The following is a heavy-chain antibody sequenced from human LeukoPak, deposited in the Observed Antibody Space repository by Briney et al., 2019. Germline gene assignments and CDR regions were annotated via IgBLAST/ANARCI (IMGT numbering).Heavy chain of an antibody. J-gene: IGHJ4*02. Sequence: ASVKVSCKASGYTFTNYYMHWVRHAPGQGLEWMGIINPSGGSTSYAQKFQGRVTLTRDTSTSTAYMELSSLRSEDTAAYYCARSFGGVTGLDYWGQGTLVTVSS. V-gene: IGHV1-46*01. D-gene: IGHD3-16*01. CDR3: ARSFGGVTGLDY. CDR2: INPSGGST. CDR1: GYTFTNYY.